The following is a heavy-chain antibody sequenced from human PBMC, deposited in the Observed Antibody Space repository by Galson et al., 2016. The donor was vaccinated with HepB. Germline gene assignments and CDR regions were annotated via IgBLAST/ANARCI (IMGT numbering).Heavy chain of an antibody. V-gene: IGHV5-51*01. J-gene: IGHJ3*02. Sequence: QSGAEVKKPGESLKISCKGSGYSFTSYWIDWVRQMPGKGLEWMGIIYPGDSDTRYSPSFQGQVTISADKSINTAYLQWSSLKASDTAMYYCARHRRYCTNGVCYPGAFDIWGKGTMVTVSS. CDR1: GYSFTSYW. CDR3: ARHRRYCTNGVCYPGAFDI. CDR2: IYPGDSDT. D-gene: IGHD2-8*01.